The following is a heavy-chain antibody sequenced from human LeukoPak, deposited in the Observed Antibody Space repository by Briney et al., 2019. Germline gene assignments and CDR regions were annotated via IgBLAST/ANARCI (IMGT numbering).Heavy chain of an antibody. J-gene: IGHJ5*02. CDR1: GFTFSDYY. CDR3: VQAEDGIRYFDWYNWFDP. V-gene: IGHV3-11*03. D-gene: IGHD3-9*01. Sequence: GGSLRLSCAASGFTFSDYYMSWIRQAPGKGLEWVSYISSSSSYTNYADYVKGRFTISRDNAKSSLYLQMNSLRAEDTAVYYFVQAEDGIRYFDWYNWFDPWGQGTLVTVSS. CDR2: ISSSSSYT.